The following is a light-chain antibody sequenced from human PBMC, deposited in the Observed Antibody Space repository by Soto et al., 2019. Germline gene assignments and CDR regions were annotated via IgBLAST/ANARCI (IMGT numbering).Light chain of an antibody. Sequence: QSVLTQPPSASGSPGQSVTISCTGTSSDVGGYNYVSWYQQHPGKAPKVMIYEVNKRPSGVPDRFSGSKSDNTASLTVSGLKAEDEADYYCTSYTGINNWVFGGGTKLTVL. CDR1: SSDVGGYNY. CDR2: EVN. J-gene: IGLJ3*02. CDR3: TSYTGINNWV. V-gene: IGLV2-8*01.